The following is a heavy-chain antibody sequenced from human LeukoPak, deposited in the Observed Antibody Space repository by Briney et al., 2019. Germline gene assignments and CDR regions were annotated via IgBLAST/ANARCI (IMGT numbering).Heavy chain of an antibody. D-gene: IGHD2-8*01. J-gene: IGHJ3*01. Sequence: PGGSLRLSCAASGFTFSNLAMNWVRQAPGKGLEWVSSIGGVDETYYTDSMKGRFTISRDNSKNTLSLQMNSLRPEDTAIYYCAKDSWSYNGIYDPFDVWGRGTMVTISS. CDR2: IGGVDET. CDR1: GFTFSNLA. CDR3: AKDSWSYNGIYDPFDV. V-gene: IGHV3-23*01.